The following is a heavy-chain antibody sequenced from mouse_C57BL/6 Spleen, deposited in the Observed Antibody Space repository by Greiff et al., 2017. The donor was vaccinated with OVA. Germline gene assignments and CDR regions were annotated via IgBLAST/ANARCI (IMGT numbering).Heavy chain of an antibody. Sequence: DVKLVESGGGLVQPKGSLKLSCAASGFSFNTYAMNWVRQAPGKGLEWVARIRRKSNNYATYYADSVKDRFTISRDDSESMLYLQMNNLKTEDTAMYYCVRHRGSHYFDYWGQGTTLTVSS. J-gene: IGHJ2*01. V-gene: IGHV10-1*01. D-gene: IGHD1-1*01. CDR3: VRHRGSHYFDY. CDR2: IRRKSNNYAT. CDR1: GFSFNTYA.